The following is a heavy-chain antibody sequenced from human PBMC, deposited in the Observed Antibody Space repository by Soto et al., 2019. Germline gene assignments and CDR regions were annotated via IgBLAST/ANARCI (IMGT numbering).Heavy chain of an antibody. CDR2: INSRSNYI. J-gene: IGHJ4*02. V-gene: IGHV3-21*01. D-gene: IGHD4-17*01. CDR1: GFTCSSYT. Sequence: EVKLVESGGGLVKPGGSLRLSCAVSGFTCSSYTMNWVRQAPGKGLEWVSFINSRSNYIEYADSVRGRFTISRDNAKNALYLQMNSLRAEDTAVYYCARDEVSTVTKLDYWGQGTLVTVSS. CDR3: ARDEVSTVTKLDY.